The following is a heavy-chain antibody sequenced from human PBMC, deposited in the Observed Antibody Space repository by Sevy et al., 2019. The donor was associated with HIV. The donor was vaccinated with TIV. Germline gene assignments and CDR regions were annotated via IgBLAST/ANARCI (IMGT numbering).Heavy chain of an antibody. J-gene: IGHJ6*02. CDR2: ISYDGSNK. D-gene: IGHD2-15*01. Sequence: GGSLRLSCAASGFTFSSYAMHWVRQAPGKGLEWVALISYDGSNKYYADSVKGRFTISRDSSKNTLYLQMNSLRAEDTAVYYCAKAERENCSGGTCYSGYYYYGMDVWGQGTTVTVSS. CDR3: AKAERENCSGGTCYSGYYYYGMDV. CDR1: GFTFSSYA. V-gene: IGHV3-30*18.